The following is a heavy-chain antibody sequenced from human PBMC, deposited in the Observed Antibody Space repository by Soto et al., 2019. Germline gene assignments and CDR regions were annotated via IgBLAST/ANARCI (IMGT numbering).Heavy chain of an antibody. Sequence: SETLSLTCTVSGGSISSYYWSWIRQPPGKGLEWIGYIYYSGSTNYNPSLKSRVTISVDTSKNQFSLKLSSVTAADTAVYYCARSNPNYCSSTSCQYSSSWRALDYWGQGTLVTVSS. J-gene: IGHJ4*02. D-gene: IGHD2-2*01. CDR1: GGSISSYY. V-gene: IGHV4-59*01. CDR3: ARSNPNYCSSTSCQYSSSWRALDY. CDR2: IYYSGST.